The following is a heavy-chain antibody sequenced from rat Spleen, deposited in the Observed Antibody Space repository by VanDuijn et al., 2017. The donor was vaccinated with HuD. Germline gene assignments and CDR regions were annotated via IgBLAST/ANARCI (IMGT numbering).Heavy chain of an antibody. Sequence: EVQLQESGPGLVKPSQSLSLTCSVTGYSITRSYRWSWIRKFPGNQLEWMGYINSAGNTPYNPSLKSRISITRDKSKNQFFLQLNSVPTEDTATYYCASANWYYFDYWGQGVMVTVSS. D-gene: IGHD5-1*01. V-gene: IGHV3-3*01. J-gene: IGHJ2*01. CDR2: INSAGNT. CDR3: ASANWYYFDY. CDR1: GYSITRSYR.